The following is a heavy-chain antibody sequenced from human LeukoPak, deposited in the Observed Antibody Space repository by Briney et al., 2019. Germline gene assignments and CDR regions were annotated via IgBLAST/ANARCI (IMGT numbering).Heavy chain of an antibody. V-gene: IGHV3-23*01. D-gene: IGHD3-3*01. Sequence: GSLRLSCEGSGFTFRSFAVTWIRQAPGKGLDWVSSITANGDRTYYADSVKGRFTISRDNSKNTLYLQMSSLRADDTAIYYCATFGVIIRNAYFDFWGQGALVTVSS. J-gene: IGHJ4*02. CDR3: ATFGVIIRNAYFDF. CDR1: GFTFRSFA. CDR2: ITANGDRT.